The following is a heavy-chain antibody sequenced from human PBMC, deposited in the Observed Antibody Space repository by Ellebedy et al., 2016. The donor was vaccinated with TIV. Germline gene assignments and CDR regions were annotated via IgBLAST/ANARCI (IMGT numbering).Heavy chain of an antibody. CDR1: GYSFTSYW. D-gene: IGHD3-10*01. CDR3: ARQGVKGYNWFDP. J-gene: IGHJ5*02. V-gene: IGHV5-10-1*01. Sequence: GESLKISXKGSGYSFTSYWISWVRQMPGKGLEWMGRIDPSDSYTNYSPSFQGHVTISADKSISTAYLQWSSLKASDTAMYYCARQGVKGYNWFDPWGQGTLVTVSS. CDR2: IDPSDSYT.